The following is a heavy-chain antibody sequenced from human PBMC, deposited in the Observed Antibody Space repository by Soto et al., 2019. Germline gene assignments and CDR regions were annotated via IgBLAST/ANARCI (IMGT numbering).Heavy chain of an antibody. Sequence: SETLSLTCTVSGDSVSSDSYYWSWIRQPPGKGLEWIGYIDHRGSTTYNPSLQSRVTMSINTSENQFSLKLRSVTAADTAIYYCAREGGVLRLSNWLDPWGQGILVTVSS. D-gene: IGHD3-3*01. J-gene: IGHJ5*02. CDR1: GDSVSSDSYY. CDR2: IDHRGST. CDR3: AREGGVLRLSNWLDP. V-gene: IGHV4-61*01.